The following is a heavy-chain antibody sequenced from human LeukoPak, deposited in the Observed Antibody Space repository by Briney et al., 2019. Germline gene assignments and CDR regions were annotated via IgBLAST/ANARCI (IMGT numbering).Heavy chain of an antibody. J-gene: IGHJ6*02. D-gene: IGHD3-16*01. CDR2: FSSSSSYI. V-gene: IGHV3-21*01. Sequence: GGSLSLSCASSGFTFRRYSLKCVGQAPGKGLEWVSSFSSSSSYIYYADSVKGRFTISRDNAKNSLYLHMNSLSAEDTAVYYCASNYDYVWGSYGYPVGHYYGIDFWGQGTTVTVPS. CDR3: ASNYDYVWGSYGYPVGHYYGIDF. CDR1: GFTFRRYS.